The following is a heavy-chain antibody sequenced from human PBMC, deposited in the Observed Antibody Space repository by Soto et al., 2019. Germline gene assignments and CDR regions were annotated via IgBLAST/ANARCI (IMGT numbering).Heavy chain of an antibody. CDR1: GGSISSGGYY. CDR2: IYYSGST. D-gene: IGHD3-22*01. CDR3: AKRFGQNMQWLGSFDI. J-gene: IGHJ3*02. V-gene: IGHV4-31*03. Sequence: SETLSLTCTVSGGSISSGGYYWSWIRQHPGKGLEWIGYIYYSGSTYYNPSLKSRVTISVDTSKNQFSLKLSSVTAADTAVYYCAKRFGQNMQWLGSFDICGQGPVVTV.